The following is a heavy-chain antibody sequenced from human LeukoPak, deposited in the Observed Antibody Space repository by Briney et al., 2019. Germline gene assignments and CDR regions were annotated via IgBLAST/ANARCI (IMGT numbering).Heavy chain of an antibody. CDR2: IYYSGST. CDR1: GGSISSSSYY. Sequence: SETLSLTCTVSGGSISSSSYYWGWIRQLPGKGLEWIGSIYYSGSTYYNPSLKSRVTISVDTSKNQFSLKLSSVTAADTAVYYCARLSRLPAAGVVDYWGQGTLVTVSS. V-gene: IGHV4-39*01. J-gene: IGHJ4*02. CDR3: ARLSRLPAAGVVDY. D-gene: IGHD4-11*01.